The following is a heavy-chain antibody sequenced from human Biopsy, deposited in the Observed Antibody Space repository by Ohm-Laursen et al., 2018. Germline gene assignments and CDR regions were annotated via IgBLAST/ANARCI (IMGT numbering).Heavy chain of an antibody. D-gene: IGHD3-3*01. CDR1: GDAFLVYY. Sequence: SANASRKASGDAFLVYYLHCVRQAPGQGREWMGSIYPNSGDTDFAQKFQGRVSMTRDTSVSTAYLELSSLRSDDTAIYYCARDLLEWSLPSWGQGTLVTVSS. CDR3: ARDLLEWSLPS. J-gene: IGHJ4*02. CDR2: IYPNSGDT. V-gene: IGHV1-2*02.